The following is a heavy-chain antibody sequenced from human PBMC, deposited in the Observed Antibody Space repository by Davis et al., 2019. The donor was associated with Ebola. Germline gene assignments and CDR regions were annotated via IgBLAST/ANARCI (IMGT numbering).Heavy chain of an antibody. CDR1: GYTFITSW. CDR3: ATTGGDYFDY. V-gene: IGHV5-51*01. CDR2: IYPRDSDT. D-gene: IGHD2-8*02. Sequence: PGGSLRLSCKANGYTFITSWIGWVRQMPGKGLEWVGIIYPRDSDTRYSPSFQGQVTISADMSISTAYLQWSSLKASDTAMYYCATTGGDYFDYWGQGALVTVSS. J-gene: IGHJ4*02.